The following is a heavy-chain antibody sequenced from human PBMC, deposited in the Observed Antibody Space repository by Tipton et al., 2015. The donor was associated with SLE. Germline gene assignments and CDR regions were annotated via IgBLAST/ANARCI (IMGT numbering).Heavy chain of an antibody. CDR1: GGSISSGGYY. CDR2: IYYSGST. J-gene: IGHJ3*02. D-gene: IGHD1-26*01. V-gene: IGHV4-31*03. Sequence: GLVKPSETPSLTCTVSGGSISSGGYYWSWIRQHPGKGLEWIGYIYYSGSTYYNPSLKSRVTISLDTSKNQFSLKLSSVTAADTAVYYCARDRIVGATDAFDIWGQGTMVTVSS. CDR3: ARDRIVGATDAFDI.